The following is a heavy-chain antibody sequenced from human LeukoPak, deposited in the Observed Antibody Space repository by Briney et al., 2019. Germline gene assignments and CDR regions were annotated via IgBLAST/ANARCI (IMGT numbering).Heavy chain of an antibody. CDR2: ISSSSSYI. V-gene: IGHV3-21*01. D-gene: IGHD2-2*02. J-gene: IGHJ6*02. CDR3: ARGGVVVPAAILNYYYYGMDV. Sequence: GGSLRLSCAASGFTFSSYSMNWVRQAPGKGLEWVSSISSSSSYIYYADSVKGRFTISRDNAKNSLYLQMNSLRAEGTAVYYCARGGVVVPAAILNYYYYGMDVWGQGTTVTVSS. CDR1: GFTFSSYS.